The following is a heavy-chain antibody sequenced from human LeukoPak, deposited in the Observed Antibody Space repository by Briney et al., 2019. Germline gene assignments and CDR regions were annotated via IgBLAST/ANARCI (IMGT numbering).Heavy chain of an antibody. CDR1: DCSISSGYF. V-gene: IGHV4-38-2*02. CDR2: IHYSGNT. J-gene: IGHJ4*02. CDR3: AREKPSDY. Sequence: SETLSLTCAVSDCSISSGYFWGWIRQPPGKGLEWIGSIHYSGNTYYNPSLKSRVTISVDISKNQFSLKLTSVTAADTAVYYCAREKPSDYWGQGILVTVSS.